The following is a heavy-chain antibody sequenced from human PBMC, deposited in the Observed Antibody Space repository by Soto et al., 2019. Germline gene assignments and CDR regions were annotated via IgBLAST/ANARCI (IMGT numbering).Heavy chain of an antibody. V-gene: IGHV3-74*01. J-gene: IGHJ3*01. CDR2: INSDGSTT. D-gene: IGHD3-10*01. Sequence: PGGSLRLSCAASGFSFSNNWMHWVRQAPGKGLVWVSRINSDGSTTNYADSVKGRFAISRGNAKNTLYLQMNSLRAEDTAVYYCARSHESDSGTYACDAWGQGTLVTVSS. CDR3: ARSHESDSGTYACDA. CDR1: GFSFSNNW.